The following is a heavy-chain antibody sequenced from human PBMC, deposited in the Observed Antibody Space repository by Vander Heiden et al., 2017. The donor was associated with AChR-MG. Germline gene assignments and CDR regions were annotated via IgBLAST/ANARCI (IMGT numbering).Heavy chain of an antibody. V-gene: IGHV5-51*01. CDR2: IYPGDSDT. Sequence: EVQLVQSAAEVKKPGESLKISCKGSVYSFTTYGIGWLRQMPGKGLEWMGIIYPGDSDTRYSPSFQGQVTISADKSISTAYPQWSSLKASDTAMYYCTRIEDYYGSGTSAYFDNWGQGTLVTVSS. J-gene: IGHJ4*02. D-gene: IGHD3-10*01. CDR1: VYSFTTYG. CDR3: TRIEDYYGSGTSAYFDN.